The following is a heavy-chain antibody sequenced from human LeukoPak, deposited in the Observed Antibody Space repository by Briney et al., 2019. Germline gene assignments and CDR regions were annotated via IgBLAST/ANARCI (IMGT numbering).Heavy chain of an antibody. Sequence: PGGSLRLSCAASGLTVSSSYMSWVRQAPGKGLEWVSIIYNDGSTYYADSMKGRFTISRDNAKNTLFLQMSSLRAEDTAVYYCARGNSYGYYYYGMDVWGQGTTVTVSS. CDR3: ARGNSYGYYYYGMDV. D-gene: IGHD5-18*01. CDR2: IYNDGST. J-gene: IGHJ6*02. V-gene: IGHV3-53*01. CDR1: GLTVSSSY.